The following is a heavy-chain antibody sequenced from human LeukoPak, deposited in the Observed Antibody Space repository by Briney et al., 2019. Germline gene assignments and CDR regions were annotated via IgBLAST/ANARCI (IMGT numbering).Heavy chain of an antibody. Sequence: SVKVSCKASGGTFSSYAISWVRRAPGQGLEWMGGIIPIFGTANYAQKFQGRVTITADESTSTAYMELSSLRSEDTAVYYCARDRRAVAGTISNWFDPWGQGTLVTVSS. V-gene: IGHV1-69*01. CDR3: ARDRRAVAGTISNWFDP. D-gene: IGHD6-19*01. CDR1: GGTFSSYA. J-gene: IGHJ5*02. CDR2: IIPIFGTA.